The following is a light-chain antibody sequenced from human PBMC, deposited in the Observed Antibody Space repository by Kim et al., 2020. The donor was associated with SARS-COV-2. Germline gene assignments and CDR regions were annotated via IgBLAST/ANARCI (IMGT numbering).Light chain of an antibody. CDR1: TGAVTPTHY. CDR2: DTG. J-gene: IGLJ3*02. V-gene: IGLV7-46*01. Sequence: QAVVTQEPSLTVSPGETVTLTCGSSTGAVTPTHYPYWFQQKPGEVPRTLIFDTGSRHSWTPARLSGSLSGDKAALTLAGALPEDEADYYCLLSFSGIRVFGGGTQLTVL. CDR3: LLSFSGIRV.